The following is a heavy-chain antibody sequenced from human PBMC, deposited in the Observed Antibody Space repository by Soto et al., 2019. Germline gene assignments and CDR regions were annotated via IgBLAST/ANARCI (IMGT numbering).Heavy chain of an antibody. Sequence: EVQLVESGGGLVQPGGSLRLSCAASGFTFSSYWMSWVRQAPGKGLEWVANIKQDGSEKYYVDSVKGRFTISRDNAKNSXXLQMNSLRAEDTAVYYCARVPIVLVPAAAYNWFDPWGQGTLVTVSS. CDR1: GFTFSSYW. CDR2: IKQDGSEK. V-gene: IGHV3-7*01. J-gene: IGHJ5*02. CDR3: ARVPIVLVPAAAYNWFDP. D-gene: IGHD2-2*01.